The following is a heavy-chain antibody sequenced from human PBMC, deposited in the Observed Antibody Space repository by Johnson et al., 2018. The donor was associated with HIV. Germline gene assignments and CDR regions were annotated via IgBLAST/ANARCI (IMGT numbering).Heavy chain of an antibody. Sequence: VQLVESGGGVVQPGGSLRLSCAASGFTVSSNYMSWVRQAPGKGLEWVSAIGIAGDTYYPGPGKGRFTISRETAKNSLYLQMNSLGVGDTAVYYCPRRAYGSRSFSDAFYLWGPGTTVIVSS. D-gene: IGHD3-10*01. J-gene: IGHJ3*01. CDR2: IGIAGDT. CDR1: GFTVSSNY. CDR3: PRRAYGSRSFSDAFYL. V-gene: IGHV3-13*01.